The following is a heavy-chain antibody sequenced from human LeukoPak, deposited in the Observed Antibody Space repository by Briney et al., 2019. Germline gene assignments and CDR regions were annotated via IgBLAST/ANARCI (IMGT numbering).Heavy chain of an antibody. J-gene: IGHJ4*02. CDR3: ARQRLTVTTFFDS. V-gene: IGHV4-59*08. Sequence: KSSETLSLTCTVSGGSISSFYWSWIRQPPGKGLEWIGYISDSGSTNYNPSLKSRVTISVDTSKNKFSLNLKSLTAADTAVYYCARQRLTVTTFFDSWGQGTLVTFSS. CDR2: ISDSGST. D-gene: IGHD4-17*01. CDR1: GGSISSFY.